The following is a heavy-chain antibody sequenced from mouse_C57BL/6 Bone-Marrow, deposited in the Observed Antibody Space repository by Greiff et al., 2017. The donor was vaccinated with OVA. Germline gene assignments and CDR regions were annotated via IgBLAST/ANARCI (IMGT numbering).Heavy chain of an antibody. V-gene: IGHV1-55*01. D-gene: IGHD2-4*01. CDR2: IYPGSGST. J-gene: IGHJ4*01. CDR1: GYTFTSYW. CDR3: ARFDYDYDDAMDY. Sequence: QVQLQPPGAELVKPGASVKMSCKASGYTFTSYWITWVKQRPGQGLEWIGDIYPGSGSTNYNEKFKSKATLTVDTSSSTAYMQLSSLTSEDSAVYYCARFDYDYDDAMDYWGQGTSVTVSS.